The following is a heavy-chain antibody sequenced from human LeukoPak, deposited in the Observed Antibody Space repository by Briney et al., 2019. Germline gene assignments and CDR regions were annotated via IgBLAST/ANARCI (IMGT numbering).Heavy chain of an antibody. CDR2: MNPNSGNT. D-gene: IGHD3-10*01. Sequence: ASVKVSCKASGYTFTSYDINWVRQATGQGLEWMGWMNPNSGNTGYAQKFQGRVTITRNTSISTAYMELSSLRSEDTAVYYCARGGQFNYGSGSDYFDYWGQGTLVTVSS. J-gene: IGHJ4*02. CDR3: ARGGQFNYGSGSDYFDY. CDR1: GYTFTSYD. V-gene: IGHV1-8*03.